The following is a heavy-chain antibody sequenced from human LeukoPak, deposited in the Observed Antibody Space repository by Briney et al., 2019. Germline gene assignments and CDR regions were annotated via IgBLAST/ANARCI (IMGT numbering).Heavy chain of an antibody. CDR2: ISGSGGST. D-gene: IGHD2-15*01. CDR3: AKERIWNVVVVVAAQNFDY. V-gene: IGHV3-23*01. Sequence: GSLRLSCAASGFTFSSYAMSWVRQAPGKGLEWVSAISGSGGSTYYADSVKGRFTISRDNSKNTLYLQMNSLRAEDTAVYYCAKERIWNVVVVVAAQNFDYWGQGTLVTVSS. CDR1: GFTFSSYA. J-gene: IGHJ4*02.